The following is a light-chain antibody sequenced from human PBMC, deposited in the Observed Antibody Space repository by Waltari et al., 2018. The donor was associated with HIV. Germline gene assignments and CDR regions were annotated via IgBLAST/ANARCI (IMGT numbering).Light chain of an antibody. J-gene: IGKJ2*01. CDR2: AAS. CDR3: QQNIHWPPYT. Sequence: ETVLTQSPVTLSVSPGERVTLSCRASQSVSGNLVWYQQKPGQAPRLLIHAASSRATDIPARFSGSGSGTDYTLTISNLQSEDSAVYYCQQNIHWPPYTFGQGTKLEIK. V-gene: IGKV3-15*01. CDR1: QSVSGN.